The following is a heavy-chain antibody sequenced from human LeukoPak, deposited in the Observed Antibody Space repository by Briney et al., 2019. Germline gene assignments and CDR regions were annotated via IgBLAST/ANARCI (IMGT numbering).Heavy chain of an antibody. CDR2: IYYSGAT. V-gene: IGHV4-59*08. Sequence: SETLSLTCTVSGGSISNYYWTWIRQPPGKGLEWIGYIYYSGATYYNPSLKSRVTISVDTSKNHFSLKLTSVTAADTAVYYCGTLSGSPPPPFDYWGQGTLVTVSS. D-gene: IGHD1-26*01. J-gene: IGHJ4*02. CDR3: GTLSGSPPPPFDY. CDR1: GGSISNYY.